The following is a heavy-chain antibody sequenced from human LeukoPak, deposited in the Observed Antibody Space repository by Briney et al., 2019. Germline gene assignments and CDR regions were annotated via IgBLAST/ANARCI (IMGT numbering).Heavy chain of an antibody. D-gene: IGHD3-22*01. V-gene: IGHV4-34*01. CDR2: INHSGST. J-gene: IGHJ4*02. CDR1: GGSFSGYY. CDR3: ARGVTSWKRRYYDSSGYFDY. Sequence: PSETLSLTCAVYGGSFSGYYWSWIRQPPGKGLEWIGEINHSGSTNYNPSLKSRVTISVDTSKNQFSLKLSSVTAADTAVYYCARGVTSWKRRYYDSSGYFDYWGQGTLVTVSS.